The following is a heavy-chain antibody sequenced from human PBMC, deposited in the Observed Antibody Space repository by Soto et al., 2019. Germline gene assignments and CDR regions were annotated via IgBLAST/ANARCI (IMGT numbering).Heavy chain of an antibody. V-gene: IGHV3-33*01. Sequence: QVQLVESGGGVVQPGRSLRLSCAASGFTFSSYGMHWVRQAPGKGLEWVAVIWYDGSNKYYADSVKGRFTISRDNSKNTLYLQMNSLRAEDTALHFLARYGYYLGVGFSFDYWGQGTLVTVSS. CDR2: IWYDGSNK. CDR1: GFTFSSYG. CDR3: ARYGYYLGVGFSFDY. J-gene: IGHJ4*02. D-gene: IGHD4-17*01.